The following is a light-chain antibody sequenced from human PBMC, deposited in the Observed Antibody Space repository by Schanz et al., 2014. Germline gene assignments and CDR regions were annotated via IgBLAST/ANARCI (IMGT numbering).Light chain of an antibody. CDR3: QQYGSSPYT. V-gene: IGKV3D-15*02. CDR2: DAS. J-gene: IGKJ2*01. Sequence: EIVMTQSPATLSVSPGERATLSCRASQSVASNLAWYQQKPGQAPRLLIYDASNRATGIPARFSGSGSGTDFTLTISSLQSEDFAVYYCQQYGSSPYTFGQGTKLEIK. CDR1: QSVASN.